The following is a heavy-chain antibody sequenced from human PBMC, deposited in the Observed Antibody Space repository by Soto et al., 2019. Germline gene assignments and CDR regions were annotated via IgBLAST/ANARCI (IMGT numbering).Heavy chain of an antibody. V-gene: IGHV3-7*03. CDR1: GFTFSSYW. Sequence: SGGSLRLSCAASGFTFSSYWMSWVRQAPGKGLEWVANIKQDGSEKYYVDSVKGRFTISRDNAKNSLYLQMNSLRAEDTAVYYCASLPRPRIAARNYYGMDVCGQGTTVTVS. CDR3: ASLPRPRIAARNYYGMDV. CDR2: IKQDGSEK. D-gene: IGHD6-6*01. J-gene: IGHJ6*02.